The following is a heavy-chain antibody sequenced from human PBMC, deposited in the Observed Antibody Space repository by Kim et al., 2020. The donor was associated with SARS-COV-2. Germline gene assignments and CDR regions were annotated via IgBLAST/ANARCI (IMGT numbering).Heavy chain of an antibody. Sequence: GESLKISCKGSGYSFTSYWISWVRQMPGKGLEWMGRIDPSDSYTNYSPSFQGHVTISADKSISTAYLQWSSLKASDTAMYYCVAQAETVMIVVADDAFDIWDQGTMVTVSS. D-gene: IGHD3-22*01. CDR3: VAQAETVMIVVADDAFDI. CDR2: IDPSDSYT. J-gene: IGHJ3*02. CDR1: GYSFTSYW. V-gene: IGHV5-10-1*01.